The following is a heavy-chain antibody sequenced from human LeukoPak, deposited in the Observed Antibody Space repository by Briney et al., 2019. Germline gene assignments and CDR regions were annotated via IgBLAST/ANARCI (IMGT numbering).Heavy chain of an antibody. CDR1: GFTFSSYE. J-gene: IGHJ4*02. D-gene: IGHD2-2*02. Sequence: PGGSLRLSCAASGFTFSSYEMNWARQAPGKGLEWVSYINSDGKTIFYADSVRGGFTISRDTAKNSRYMQMNSLGAEDTAVYYFARDIPPVAAKPTYDYWGPGTLVTVSS. CDR2: INSDGKTI. CDR3: ARDIPPVAAKPTYDY. V-gene: IGHV3-48*03.